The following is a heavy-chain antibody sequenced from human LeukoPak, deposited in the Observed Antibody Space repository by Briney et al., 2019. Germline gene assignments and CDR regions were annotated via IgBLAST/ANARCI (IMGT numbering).Heavy chain of an antibody. J-gene: IGHJ4*02. V-gene: IGHV3-66*01. CDR1: GFTVSSNY. D-gene: IGHD5-12*01. Sequence: GGSLTLSCAASGFTVSSNYMSWVRQAPGKGLEWVSVIYSGGSTYYADSVKGRFTISRDNSKNTLYLQMNSLRAEDTAVYYCARDYGYSGYDFCYWGQGTLVTVSS. CDR3: ARDYGYSGYDFCY. CDR2: IYSGGST.